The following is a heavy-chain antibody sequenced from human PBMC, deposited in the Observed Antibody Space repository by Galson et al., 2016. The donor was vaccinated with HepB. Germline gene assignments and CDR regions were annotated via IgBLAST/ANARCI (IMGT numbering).Heavy chain of an antibody. Sequence: SLRLSCAASGFTFSSYWMHWVRQAPGKGLVWVSRINSDGSSTSYADSVKGRFTISRDNAKNTLYLQMNSLRAEDTAVYYCASALGSSSYGMDVWGQGTTVTVSS. CDR1: GFTFSSYW. D-gene: IGHD6-6*01. CDR2: INSDGSST. J-gene: IGHJ6*02. V-gene: IGHV3-74*01. CDR3: ASALGSSSYGMDV.